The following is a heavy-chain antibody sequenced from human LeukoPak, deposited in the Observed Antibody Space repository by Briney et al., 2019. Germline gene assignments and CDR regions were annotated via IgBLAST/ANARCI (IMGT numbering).Heavy chain of an antibody. J-gene: IGHJ1*01. V-gene: IGHV3-43*02. CDR1: GFTFDNYA. CDR3: AKDSGWQLLRAEYFQH. CDR2: ISADGRST. Sequence: GGSLRLSCAASGFTFDNYAIHWVRQVPGKSLEWVSLISADGRSTYYADSVKGRFTISRDSSRFSLYLQMRSLTTEDTAVYYCAKDSGWQLLRAEYFQHWGPGTLVTVSS. D-gene: IGHD2-15*01.